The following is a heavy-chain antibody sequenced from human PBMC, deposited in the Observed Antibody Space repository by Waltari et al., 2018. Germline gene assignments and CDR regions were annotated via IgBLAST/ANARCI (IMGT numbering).Heavy chain of an antibody. CDR3: ARGPAVWGSYRHFDY. J-gene: IGHJ4*02. CDR2: LYYTGRV. CDR1: GASVTGPP. D-gene: IGHD3-16*02. V-gene: IGHV4-59*02. Sequence: QVQLQESGPGVVKPSETLSLPCPVPGASVTGPPWGWLRQPPGKGLEWIGYLYYTGRVNYNPSLSGRLTLSVDTSRNQFSLNLRSVTVADTAIYYCARGPAVWGSYRHFDYWGQGTLVTVSS.